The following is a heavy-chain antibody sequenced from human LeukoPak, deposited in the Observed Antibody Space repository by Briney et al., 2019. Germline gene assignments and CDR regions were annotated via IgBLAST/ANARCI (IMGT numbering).Heavy chain of an antibody. Sequence: SVKVSCKASGGTFYSDALSWVRQAPGEGLEWMGGIIPIFGTANYAQKFQGRVTITADESTSTAYMELSSLRSEDTAVYYCARSAAMVRGVIGYYFDYWGQGTLVTVSS. CDR1: GGTFYSDA. D-gene: IGHD3-10*01. V-gene: IGHV1-69*13. J-gene: IGHJ4*02. CDR2: IIPIFGTA. CDR3: ARSAAMVRGVIGYYFDY.